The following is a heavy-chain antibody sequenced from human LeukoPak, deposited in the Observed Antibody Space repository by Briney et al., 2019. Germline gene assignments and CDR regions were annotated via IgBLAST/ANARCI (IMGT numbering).Heavy chain of an antibody. J-gene: IGHJ4*02. Sequence: SETLSLTCTVSGGSISSSSYYWGWIRQPPGRGLEWIGSIYYSGSTYYNPSLKSRVTISVDTFKNQFSLKLSSVTAADTAVYYCASTPLQYGGFDYWGQGTLVTVSS. CDR3: ASTPLQYGGFDY. D-gene: IGHD4-11*01. V-gene: IGHV4-39*01. CDR2: IYYSGST. CDR1: GGSISSSSYY.